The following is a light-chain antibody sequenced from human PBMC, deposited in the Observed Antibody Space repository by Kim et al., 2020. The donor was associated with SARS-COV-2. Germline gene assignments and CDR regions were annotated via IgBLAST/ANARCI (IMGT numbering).Light chain of an antibody. V-gene: IGLV3-19*01. Sequence: YQQKPGQAPILVIHGKNNRPSGIPDRFSVSSSGNTASLTITGTQAGDEAYYYCNSRDTNENVFFGG. CDR3: NSRDTNENVF. CDR2: GKN. J-gene: IGLJ2*01.